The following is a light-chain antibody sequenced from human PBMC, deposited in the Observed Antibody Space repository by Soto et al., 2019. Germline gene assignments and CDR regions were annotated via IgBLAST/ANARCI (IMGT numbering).Light chain of an antibody. CDR2: DVS. V-gene: IGLV2-11*01. CDR1: SSDVGAYNY. CDR3: CSYAGNYIWV. J-gene: IGLJ3*02. Sequence: QSALTQPRSVSGSPGQSVTISCTGTSSDVGAYNYVSWYQQHAGKAPKLMIYDVSKRPSGVPDRFSGSKSANTASLTISGLQAEDEADYYCCSYAGNYIWVFGGGTKLTVL.